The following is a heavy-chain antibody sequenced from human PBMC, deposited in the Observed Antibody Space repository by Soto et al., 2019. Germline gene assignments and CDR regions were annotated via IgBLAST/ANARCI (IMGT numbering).Heavy chain of an antibody. CDR3: EIGIAAAGWEEYLYYYYMDV. Sequence: EVQLVESGVGLVQPGGSLRLSCAASGFTFSSYWMSWVRQAPGKGLEWVANIKQDGSEKYYVDSVKGRFTISIDNAKNSLYRQMNSMRAEDTAVSYCEIGIAAAGWEEYLYYYYMDVWGKGSTVTDS. CDR2: IKQDGSEK. J-gene: IGHJ6*03. D-gene: IGHD6-13*01. V-gene: IGHV3-7*01. CDR1: GFTFSSYW.